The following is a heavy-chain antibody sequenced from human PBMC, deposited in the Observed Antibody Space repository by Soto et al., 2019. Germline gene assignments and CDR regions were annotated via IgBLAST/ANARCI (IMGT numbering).Heavy chain of an antibody. CDR2: ISSNGGST. CDR3: VRGISYYYDSSGYYLFDY. Sequence: GGSLRLSCSASGFTFSSYALHWVRQAPGKGLEYVSAISSNGGSTYYADSVKGRFTSSRDNSKNTLYLQMSSLRAEDTAVYYFVRGISYYYDSSGYYLFDYWGQGPLVTVSS. V-gene: IGHV3-64D*08. J-gene: IGHJ4*02. D-gene: IGHD3-22*01. CDR1: GFTFSSYA.